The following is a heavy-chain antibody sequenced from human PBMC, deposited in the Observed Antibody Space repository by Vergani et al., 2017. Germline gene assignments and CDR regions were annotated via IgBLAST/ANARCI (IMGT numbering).Heavy chain of an antibody. Sequence: QVQLVQSGAEVRKPGASVKVSCKASGYSLSDHYIHWVRQAPGQGFEWMGRLDPHTGDTKYAEKFQGRAILTRDRSISTAYMELISLISDDTAVYYCARVGWSYYDSSGYYYAPGGWFDPWGQGTLVTVSS. D-gene: IGHD3-22*01. CDR3: ARVGWSYYDSSGYYYAPGGWFDP. CDR1: GYSLSDHY. J-gene: IGHJ5*02. V-gene: IGHV1-2*02. CDR2: LDPHTGDT.